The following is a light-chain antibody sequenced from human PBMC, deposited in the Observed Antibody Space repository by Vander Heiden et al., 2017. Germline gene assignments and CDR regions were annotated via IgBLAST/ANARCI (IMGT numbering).Light chain of an antibody. Sequence: LVLTQSPSASASLGASVTLTCSRSSGHNNYASAWQQQQPEKRQRYLMKINSDGSHRKGDGIPDRFSGSASGAERYLTISSLQSEDEADYYCQTWGTGIQVFGGGTKLTVL. CDR1: SGHNNYA. J-gene: IGLJ3*02. CDR2: INSDGSH. V-gene: IGLV4-69*01. CDR3: QTWGTGIQV.